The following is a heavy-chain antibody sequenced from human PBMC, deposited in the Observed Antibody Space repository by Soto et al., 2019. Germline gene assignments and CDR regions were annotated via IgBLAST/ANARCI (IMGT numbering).Heavy chain of an antibody. CDR1: GFTFSSYA. V-gene: IGHV3-30-3*01. Sequence: GGSLILSCAASGFTFSSYAMHWVRQAPGKGLEWVAVISYDGSNKYYADSVKGRFTISRDNSKNTLYLQMNSLRAEDTAVYYCAGTDSGWTIWEFYFDYWGQGTRVTVSS. CDR3: AGTDSGWTIWEFYFDY. CDR2: ISYDGSNK. D-gene: IGHD5-12*01. J-gene: IGHJ4*02.